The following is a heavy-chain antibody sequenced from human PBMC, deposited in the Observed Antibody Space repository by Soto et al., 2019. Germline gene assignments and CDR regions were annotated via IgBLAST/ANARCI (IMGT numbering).Heavy chain of an antibody. CDR3: ARTQQLVLNYYYYGMDV. Sequence: EVQLVESGGGLVQPGGSLRLSCAASGFTFSSYEMNWVRQAPGKGLEWVSYISSSGSTIYYADSVKGRFTISRDNAKNSLYLQMNSLRAEDTAVYYCARTQQLVLNYYYYGMDVWGQGTTVTVSS. V-gene: IGHV3-48*03. CDR2: ISSSGSTI. D-gene: IGHD6-13*01. CDR1: GFTFSSYE. J-gene: IGHJ6*02.